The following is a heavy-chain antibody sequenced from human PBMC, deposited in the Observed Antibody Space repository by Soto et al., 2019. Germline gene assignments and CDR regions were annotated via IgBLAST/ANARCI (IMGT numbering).Heavy chain of an antibody. CDR3: ATMGHCSNGVCSYYYYGMDV. V-gene: IGHV3-15*07. D-gene: IGHD2-8*01. Sequence: EVPLVESGGGLVKPGGSLRLSFGASGFTFSHAWMNWVRQAPGKGLEWVGRIKSKIDGGTSDYAAPVKGRFSISRDDSKDTLFLQMNSLKTEDAAVYFCATMGHCSNGVCSYYYYGMDVWGLGTTVTVSS. CDR1: GFTFSHAW. J-gene: IGHJ6*02. CDR2: IKSKIDGGTS.